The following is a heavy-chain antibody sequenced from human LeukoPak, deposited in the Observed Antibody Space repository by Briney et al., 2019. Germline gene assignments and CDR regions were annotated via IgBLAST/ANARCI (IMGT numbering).Heavy chain of an antibody. V-gene: IGHV1-18*01. CDR3: AGGRTDIVVVPATLRNYYFDY. CDR2: ISSNDGNT. J-gene: IGHJ4*02. D-gene: IGHD2-2*01. CDR1: GYTFTSYG. Sequence: ASVKVSCKASGYTFTSYGISWVRQAPGQGLEWMGWISSNDGNTYYVQNFQGRVTMTTDTSTSTAYMELRSLRSDDTAVYYCAGGRTDIVVVPATLRNYYFDYWGQGTLVTVSS.